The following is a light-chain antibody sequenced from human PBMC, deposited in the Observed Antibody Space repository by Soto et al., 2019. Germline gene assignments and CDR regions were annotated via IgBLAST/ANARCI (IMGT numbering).Light chain of an antibody. CDR2: KAS. J-gene: IGKJ3*01. CDR3: QQYNSYLFT. CDR1: QSISSW. V-gene: IGKV1-5*03. Sequence: DIQMTQSPSTLSASVGDRVTITCRASQSISSWLAWYQQKPGKAPKLLIYKASSLESGVRSRFSGSGSGTEFTLTISSLQPDDFATYYCQQYNSYLFTFGPGTKVDIK.